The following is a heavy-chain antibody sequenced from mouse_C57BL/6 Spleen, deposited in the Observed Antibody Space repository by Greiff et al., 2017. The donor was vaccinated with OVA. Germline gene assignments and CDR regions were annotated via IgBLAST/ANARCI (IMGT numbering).Heavy chain of an antibody. CDR3: TREEVYYGNSWFAY. V-gene: IGHV1-15*01. J-gene: IGHJ3*01. D-gene: IGHD2-1*01. CDR1: GYTFTDYE. CDR2: IDPETGGT. Sequence: VQLQQSGAELVRPGASVTLSCKASGYTFTDYEMHWVKQTPVHGLEWIGAIDPETGGTAYNQKFKGKAILTADKSSSTAYMELRSLTSEDSAVYYCTREEVYYGNSWFAYWGQGTLVTVSA.